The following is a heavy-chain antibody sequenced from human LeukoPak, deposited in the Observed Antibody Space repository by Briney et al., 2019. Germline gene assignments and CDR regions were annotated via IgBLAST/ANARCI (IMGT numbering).Heavy chain of an antibody. CDR2: ISGTGGNT. CDR1: GFTFSSYA. CDR3: AKAQSSGFYRYFDC. D-gene: IGHD3-22*01. V-gene: IGHV3-23*01. Sequence: GGSLRLSCAASGFTFSSYAMSWVRQAPGKGLEWVSAISGTGGNTYYADYVKGRFTISRDNSKNTLYLQMNSLRDEDTAVYYCAKAQSSGFYRYFDCWGQGTLVTVSS. J-gene: IGHJ4*02.